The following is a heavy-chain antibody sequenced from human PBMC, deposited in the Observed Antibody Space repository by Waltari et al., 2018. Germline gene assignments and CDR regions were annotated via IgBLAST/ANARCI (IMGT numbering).Heavy chain of an antibody. Sequence: QLQLQESGPGLVKPSETLSLTCTVSGGSIISSNYYWGWIRQPPGKGLEWIGSIYNSATTYYTPSRKSRVTISVDTSKHQFSLRLSSVTAADTAVYYCARSLGDPDYFDYWGQGTLVTVSS. CDR2: IYNSATT. J-gene: IGHJ4*02. V-gene: IGHV4-39*01. CDR1: GGSIISSNYY. CDR3: ARSLGDPDYFDY. D-gene: IGHD2-21*02.